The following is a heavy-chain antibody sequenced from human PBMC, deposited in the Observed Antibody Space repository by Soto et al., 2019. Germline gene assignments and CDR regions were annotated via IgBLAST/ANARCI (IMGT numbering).Heavy chain of an antibody. V-gene: IGHV4-4*02. CDR2: VHHSGTS. CDR3: GRDNTSGSPTDS. Sequence: QVQLQQSGPGLVKPSGTLSLTCAVSGGSVNRPNSWNWVRQPPEKALEWIGDVHHSGTSNYSPSIKTRVTLAFEKSNNELAMNLRSVTAADTAIYYCGRDNTSGSPTDSWGQGILVTVS. D-gene: IGHD6-19*01. CDR1: GGSVNRPNS. J-gene: IGHJ5*02.